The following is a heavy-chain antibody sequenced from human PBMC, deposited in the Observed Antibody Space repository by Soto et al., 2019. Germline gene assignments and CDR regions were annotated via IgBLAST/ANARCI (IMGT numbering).Heavy chain of an antibody. CDR1: GYTFTSYG. CDR3: ARNLYDFWSGYRSSYYMDV. V-gene: IGHV1-18*01. CDR2: ISAYNGNT. J-gene: IGHJ6*03. Sequence: ASVKVSCKASGYTFTSYGISWVRQAPGQGLEWMGWISAYNGNTNYAQKLQGRVTMTTDTSTSTAYMGLRSLRSDDTAVYYCARNLYDFWSGYRSSYYMDVWGKGTTVTVSS. D-gene: IGHD3-3*01.